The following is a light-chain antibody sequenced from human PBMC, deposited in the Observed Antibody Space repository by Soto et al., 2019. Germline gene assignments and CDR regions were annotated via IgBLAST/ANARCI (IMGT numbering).Light chain of an antibody. CDR3: TSSTSDSLYV. Sequence: QSVLTQPASVSGSPGQSITISCTGTSSDIGHNKYVSWYQQYPGKVPKLLINQVSNRPSGVSNRFSGSKSGNTASLTISGLLAEDEADYFCTSSTSDSLYVFGTGTKVNRP. CDR2: QVS. J-gene: IGLJ1*01. CDR1: SSDIGHNKY. V-gene: IGLV2-14*01.